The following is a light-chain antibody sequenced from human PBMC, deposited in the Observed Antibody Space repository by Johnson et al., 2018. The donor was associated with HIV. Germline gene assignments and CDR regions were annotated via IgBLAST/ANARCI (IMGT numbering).Light chain of an antibody. J-gene: IGLJ1*01. Sequence: QSVLTKPPSVSAAPGQRVNISCSGNISNIESYFVSWYQQLPGAAPTLLIYEDNKRPSGIPDRFSGSKSGTSATLGITGLQTGDEADYYCGTWDSSLSALFGTGTKVTVL. V-gene: IGLV1-51*02. CDR2: EDN. CDR1: ISNIESYF. CDR3: GTWDSSLSAL.